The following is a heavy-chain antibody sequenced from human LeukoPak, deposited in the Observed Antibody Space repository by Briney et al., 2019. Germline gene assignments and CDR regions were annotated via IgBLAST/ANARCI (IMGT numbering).Heavy chain of an antibody. J-gene: IGHJ5*02. CDR2: ISHSGST. Sequence: SETLSLTCTVSGGSISSGGYYWSWIRQHAGKGLEWIGYISHSGSTYYNPSLKSRLTISVDTSKDRFSLRLTSVTAADTAVYYCARDLWFGEYNWFDPWGRGTLVTVSS. V-gene: IGHV4-31*03. CDR1: GGSISSGGYY. D-gene: IGHD3-10*01. CDR3: ARDLWFGEYNWFDP.